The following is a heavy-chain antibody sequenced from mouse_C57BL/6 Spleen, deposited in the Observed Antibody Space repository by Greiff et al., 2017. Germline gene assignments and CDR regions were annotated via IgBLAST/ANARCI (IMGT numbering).Heavy chain of an antibody. Sequence: VKLMESGPELVKPGASVKISCKASGYAFSSSWMNWVKQRPGKGLEWIGRIYPGDGDTNYNGKFKGKATLTADKSSSTAYMQLSSLISEDSAVYFCARLARYGSPDYWGQGTTLTVSS. CDR1: GYAFSSSW. V-gene: IGHV1-82*01. CDR3: ARLARYGSPDY. CDR2: IYPGDGDT. D-gene: IGHD1-1*01. J-gene: IGHJ2*01.